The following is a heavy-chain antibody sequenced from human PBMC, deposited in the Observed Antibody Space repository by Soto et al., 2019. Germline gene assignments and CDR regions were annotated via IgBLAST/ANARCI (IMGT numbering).Heavy chain of an antibody. CDR2: ISAGGANT. D-gene: IGHD2-2*01. CDR3: AKERYCSATSCYGGLDF. Sequence: TGGSLRLSCAASGFDFRSYAMSWVRLAPGRRLEWVSTISAGGANTQVAETLRGRFTVVRDNSKDTLHLQMNTLRADDTAIYWCAKERYCSATSCYGGLDFWGQGTVVTVSS. J-gene: IGHJ3*01. CDR1: GFDFRSYA. V-gene: IGHV3-23*01.